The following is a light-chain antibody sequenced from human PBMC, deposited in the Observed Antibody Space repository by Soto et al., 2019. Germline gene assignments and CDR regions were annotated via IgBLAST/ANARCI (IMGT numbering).Light chain of an antibody. V-gene: IGLV2-23*01. CDR2: EGD. CDR1: SSDVGGYNL. CDR3: CSYADSRTWV. J-gene: IGLJ3*02. Sequence: QPVLTQPASVSGSPGQSITISCTGTSSDVGGYNLVSWYQQLPGKAPKLIIYEGDKRPSGVSHRFSDSKSGNTASLTISGLQAEDEADYYCCSYADSRTWVFGGGTKLTVL.